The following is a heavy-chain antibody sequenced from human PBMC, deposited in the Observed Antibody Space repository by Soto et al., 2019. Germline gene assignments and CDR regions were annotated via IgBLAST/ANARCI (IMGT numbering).Heavy chain of an antibody. CDR2: INHSVDT. CDR1: GGSLRGYN. J-gene: IGHJ6*04. D-gene: IGHD3-3*02. CDR3: ARGRRHCHFWNGYECKGPYGLDV. Sequence: QVQLQQWGAGLVKTSETLSLTCAVYGGSLRGYNWTWIRQDPGKGLEWLGEINHSVDTNYDSSLKSRVSISEDTTHNQFFLMLYAVTAADTAVYYCARGRRHCHFWNGYECKGPYGLDVWGKWITVTVNS. V-gene: IGHV4-34*01.